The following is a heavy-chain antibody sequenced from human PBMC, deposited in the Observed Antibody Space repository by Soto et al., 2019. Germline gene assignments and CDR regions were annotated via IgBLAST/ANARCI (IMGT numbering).Heavy chain of an antibody. CDR2: IYYTGST. Sequence: PSETLSLTCSVSGGSISSGGYYWSWIRQHPGKGLEWIGYIYYTGSTYLNPSLKSRVTISVDTSKNQFSLKLSSVTAADTAVYYCARRVDYVWGSYRYSPYFDYWGQGTLVTV. V-gene: IGHV4-31*03. CDR1: GGSISSGGYY. D-gene: IGHD3-16*02. CDR3: ARRVDYVWGSYRYSPYFDY. J-gene: IGHJ4*02.